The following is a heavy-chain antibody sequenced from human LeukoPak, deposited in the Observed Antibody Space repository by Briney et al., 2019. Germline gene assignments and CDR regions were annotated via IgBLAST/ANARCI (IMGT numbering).Heavy chain of an antibody. CDR3: ASAPGMVVAATQGPYYFDY. D-gene: IGHD2-15*01. J-gene: IGHJ4*02. CDR2: IYYSGST. CDR1: GGSISSYY. V-gene: IGHV4-59*01. Sequence: SETLSLTCTVSGGSISSYYWSWIRQPPGKGLEWIGYIYYSGSTNYNPSLKSRVTISVDTSKNQFSLKLSSVTAADTAVYYCASAPGMVVAATQGPYYFDYWGQGTLVTVSS.